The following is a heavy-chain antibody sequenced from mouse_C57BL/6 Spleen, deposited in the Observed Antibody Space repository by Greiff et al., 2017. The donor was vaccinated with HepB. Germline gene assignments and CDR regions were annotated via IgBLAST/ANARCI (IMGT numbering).Heavy chain of an antibody. CDR2: INPNNGGT. CDR3: AREGKTTVVGHWYFDV. CDR1: GYTFTDYY. J-gene: IGHJ1*03. D-gene: IGHD1-1*01. Sequence: EVQLQQSGPELVKPGASVKMSCKASGYTFTDYYMHWVKQRPGKSLEWIGYINPNNGGTSYNKKFKGKATLTVNKSSSTAYMGLRSLTSEDSAVYYCAREGKTTVVGHWYFDVWGTGTTVTVSS. V-gene: IGHV1-22*01.